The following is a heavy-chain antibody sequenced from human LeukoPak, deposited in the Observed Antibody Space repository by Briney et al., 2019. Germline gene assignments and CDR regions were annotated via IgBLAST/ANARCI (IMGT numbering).Heavy chain of an antibody. V-gene: IGHV1-2*02. CDR1: GYTFTGYY. CDR3: ARDPPGRPYSSSSYG. CDR2: INPNSGGT. J-gene: IGHJ4*02. D-gene: IGHD6-6*01. Sequence: ASVKVSCKASGYTFTGYYMHWVRRAPGQGLEWMGWINPNSGGTNYAQKFQGRVTMTRDTSISTAYMELSSLRSEDTAVYYCARDPPGRPYSSSSYGWGQGTLVTVSS.